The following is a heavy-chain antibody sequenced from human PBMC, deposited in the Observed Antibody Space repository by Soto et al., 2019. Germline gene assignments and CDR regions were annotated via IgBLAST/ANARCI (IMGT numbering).Heavy chain of an antibody. Sequence: GASVKVSCNASGGTFSSYAISWVRQARGQGLEWMGGIIPIFGTANYAQKFQGRVTITADKSTSTAYMELSSPRSEDTAVYYCARETPGAPYHDSTPFIDYWGQGTLVTVSS. V-gene: IGHV1-69*06. J-gene: IGHJ4*02. CDR1: GGTFSSYA. CDR3: ARETPGAPYHDSTPFIDY. D-gene: IGHD3-22*01. CDR2: IIPIFGTA.